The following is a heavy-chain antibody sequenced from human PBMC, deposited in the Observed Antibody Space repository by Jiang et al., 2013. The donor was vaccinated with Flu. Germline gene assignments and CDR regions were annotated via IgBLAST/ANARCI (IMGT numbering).Heavy chain of an antibody. Sequence: NPSLKSRITLSVDTSKNQVSLKLTSVTAADTAVYYCARGAHSYDYFSQGDLDYWGQGTLVTVSS. CDR3: ARGAHSYDYFSQGDLDY. J-gene: IGHJ4*02. D-gene: IGHD3-22*01. V-gene: IGHV4-34*01.